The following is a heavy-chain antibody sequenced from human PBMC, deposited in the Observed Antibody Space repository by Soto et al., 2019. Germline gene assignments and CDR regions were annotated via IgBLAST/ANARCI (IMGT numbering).Heavy chain of an antibody. J-gene: IGHJ3*02. CDR2: IIPILGIA. Sequence: SVKVSCKASGGTFSSYTISWVRQAPGQGLEWMRRIIPILGIANYAQKFQGRVTITAVKSTSTAYMELSSLSSEDTAVYYCARGDSSGGDAFDIWGQGTMVTVSS. CDR3: ARGDSSGGDAFDI. V-gene: IGHV1-69*02. CDR1: GGTFSSYT. D-gene: IGHD3-22*01.